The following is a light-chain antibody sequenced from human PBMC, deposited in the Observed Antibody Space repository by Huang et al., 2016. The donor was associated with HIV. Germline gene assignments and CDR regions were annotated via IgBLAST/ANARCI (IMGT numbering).Light chain of an antibody. V-gene: IGKV1-39*01. CDR1: QSISSN. J-gene: IGKJ1*01. Sequence: DMQMTQSPSSLSASVGDRVTITCRASQSISSNLNWYQHEPGKAPKLLIYAASTLQSGVPSRCSGSGSGTDVTLTINSLQPEDFATYYCQQSKITPWTFGQGTKVEIK. CDR3: QQSKITPWT. CDR2: AAS.